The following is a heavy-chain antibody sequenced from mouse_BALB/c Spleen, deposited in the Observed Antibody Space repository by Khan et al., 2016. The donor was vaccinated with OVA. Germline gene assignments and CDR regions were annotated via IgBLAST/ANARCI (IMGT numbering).Heavy chain of an antibody. D-gene: IGHD2-3*01. CDR1: GYTFTYYV. J-gene: IGHJ2*01. CDR2: IYPGSDNA. CDR3: AGGDGYYVYLEY. Sequence: QVQLQQSGPELVKPGASVKMSCKASGYTFTYYVITWVKQRTGQGLEWIGEIYPGSDNAYYNERFKGKATLTADKSSNTTHMQLSSLTSEDSAVYFCAGGDGYYVYLEYWGQGTTLTVSS. V-gene: IGHV1-81*01.